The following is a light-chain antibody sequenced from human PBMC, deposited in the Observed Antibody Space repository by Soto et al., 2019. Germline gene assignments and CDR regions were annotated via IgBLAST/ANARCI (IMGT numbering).Light chain of an antibody. CDR1: QSVSSSY. Sequence: EIVLTQSPGTLSLSPGERATLSCRASQSVSSSYLAWYQQKPGQAPRLLIYDASIRATGIPARFSGSGSGTDFILTISSLEPEDFGVYYCQQRGNWPPTWTFGQGTKVDIK. J-gene: IGKJ1*01. CDR2: DAS. CDR3: QQRGNWPPTWT. V-gene: IGKV3D-20*02.